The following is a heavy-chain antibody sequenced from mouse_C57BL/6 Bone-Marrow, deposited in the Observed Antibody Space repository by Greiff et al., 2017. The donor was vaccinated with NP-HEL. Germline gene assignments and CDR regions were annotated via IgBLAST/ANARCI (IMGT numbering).Heavy chain of an antibody. Sequence: EVQVVESGPELVKPGDSVKISCKASGYSFTGYFMNWVMQSHGKSLEWIGRINPYNGDTFYNQKFKGKATLTVDKSSSTAHMELRSLTSEDSAVYYCAREGYFDVWGTGTTVTVSS. V-gene: IGHV1-20*01. J-gene: IGHJ1*03. CDR2: INPYNGDT. CDR3: AREGYFDV. CDR1: GYSFTGYF.